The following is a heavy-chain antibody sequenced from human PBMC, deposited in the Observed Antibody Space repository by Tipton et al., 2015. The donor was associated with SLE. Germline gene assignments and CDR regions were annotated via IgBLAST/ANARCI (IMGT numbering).Heavy chain of an antibody. V-gene: IGHV4-38-2*01. CDR1: GYSISSGYY. Sequence: TLSLTCAVSGYSISSGYYWGWIRQPPGKGLEWIGSINHSGSTNYNPSLKSRVTISVDTSKNQFSLKLSSVTAADTAVYYCARPRRIVGATSDAFDIWGQGTMVTVSS. CDR2: INHSGST. J-gene: IGHJ3*02. D-gene: IGHD1-26*01. CDR3: ARPRRIVGATSDAFDI.